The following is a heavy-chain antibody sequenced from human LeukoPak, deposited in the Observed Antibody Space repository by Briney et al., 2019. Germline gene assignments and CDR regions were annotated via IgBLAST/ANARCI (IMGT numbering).Heavy chain of an antibody. CDR2: ISSSSSYI. D-gene: IGHD6-13*01. J-gene: IGHJ3*02. CDR3: ARDSPYSSSWNGDAFDI. V-gene: IGHV3-21*01. CDR1: GFTFSSYS. Sequence: GGSLRLSCAASGFTFSSYSMNWVRQAPGKGLEWVSSISSSSSYIYYADSVKGRFTISRDNAKNSLYLQMNSLRAEDTAVYYCARDSPYSSSWNGDAFDIWGQGTMVTVSS.